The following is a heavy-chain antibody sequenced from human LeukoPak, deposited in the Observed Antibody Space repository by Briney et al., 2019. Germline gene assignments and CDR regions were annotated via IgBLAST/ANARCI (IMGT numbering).Heavy chain of an antibody. V-gene: IGHV3-9*01. J-gene: IGHJ3*02. Sequence: SGGSLRLSCAASGFTFYDYAMHWVRHAPGKGLEWVSGISWNSGSIVYADSVKGRFTISRDNAKNSLYVQMNSLRAEDTALYYCXKXTRXXGSLGAXDXWGQGTXXXVSS. CDR3: XKXTRXXGSLGAXDX. D-gene: IGHD6-6*01. CDR1: GFTFYDYA. CDR2: ISWNSGSI.